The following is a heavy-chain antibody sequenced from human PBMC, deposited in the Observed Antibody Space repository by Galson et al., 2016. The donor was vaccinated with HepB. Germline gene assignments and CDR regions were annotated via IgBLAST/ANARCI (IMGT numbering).Heavy chain of an antibody. Sequence: SLRLSCAASGFIFSNYGMHWVRQAPGKGLEWISYISSSSNSMYYADSVKGRFTISRDNAKNSLYLQMNSLRGEDTAVYYCARGRGVDVWGQGTTVTVSS. V-gene: IGHV3-48*01. CDR3: ARGRGVDV. CDR2: ISSSSNSM. CDR1: GFIFSNYG. J-gene: IGHJ6*02.